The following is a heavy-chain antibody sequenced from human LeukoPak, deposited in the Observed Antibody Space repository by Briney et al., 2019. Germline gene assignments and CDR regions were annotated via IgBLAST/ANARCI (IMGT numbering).Heavy chain of an antibody. J-gene: IGHJ5*02. CDR3: ARGGGIAAAGDWFDP. CDR2: VIPNSGGT. CDR1: GYTFSVYY. D-gene: IGHD6-13*01. Sequence: ASVKVSCKASGYTFSVYYIHWLRQAPGQGLEWMGWVIPNSGGTNYAQKFQDRVTMTRDTSISTAYMELSGLTDDDTAVYYCARGGGIAAAGDWFDPWGQGTLVTISS. V-gene: IGHV1-2*02.